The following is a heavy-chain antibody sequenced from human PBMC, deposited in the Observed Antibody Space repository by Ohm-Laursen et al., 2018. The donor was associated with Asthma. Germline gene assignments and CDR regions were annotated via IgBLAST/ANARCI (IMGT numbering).Heavy chain of an antibody. J-gene: IGHJ3*01. V-gene: IGHV3-74*01. Sequence: SLRLSCTASGFTFSDYFMHWVRQRPGGGLDWVSHIFPDGRQTNYADSVKGRFTISRDDSKNTLNLQMSSLRGDDTAVYYCARGQGSGDISGSDPFDLWGQGTTVIVSS. D-gene: IGHD3-10*01. CDR2: IFPDGRQT. CDR3: ARGQGSGDISGSDPFDL. CDR1: GFTFSDYF.